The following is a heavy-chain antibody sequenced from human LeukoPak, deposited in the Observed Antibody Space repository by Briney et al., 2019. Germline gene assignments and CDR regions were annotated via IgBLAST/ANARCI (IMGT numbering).Heavy chain of an antibody. CDR2: MNPNSGNT. CDR1: GYTFTGYY. Sequence: ASVKVSCKASGYTFTGYYMHWVRQAPGQGLEWMGWMNPNSGNTGYAQKFQGRVTMTRNTSISTAYMELSSLRSEDTAVYYCARVAAAAGTYIDYWGQGTLVTVSS. CDR3: ARVAAAAGTYIDY. D-gene: IGHD6-13*01. V-gene: IGHV1-8*02. J-gene: IGHJ4*02.